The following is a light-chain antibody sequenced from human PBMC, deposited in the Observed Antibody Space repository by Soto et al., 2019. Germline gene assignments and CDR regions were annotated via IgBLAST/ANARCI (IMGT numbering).Light chain of an antibody. CDR1: QDIITW. V-gene: IGKV1-12*01. CDR2: TAS. J-gene: IGKJ5*01. Sequence: DIQMTQSPSSVTASVGDRVTITCRASQDIITWLAWYQQKKGKPPNLLIYTASNLQSGVPSRFSGSGSGTHFTLTISRLQPEDFGTYYCQQTDSFPITFGQGTRLEIK. CDR3: QQTDSFPIT.